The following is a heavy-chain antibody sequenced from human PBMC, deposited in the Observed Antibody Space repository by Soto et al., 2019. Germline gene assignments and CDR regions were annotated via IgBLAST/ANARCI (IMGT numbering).Heavy chain of an antibody. CDR3: ARADDGADRDYYGLDV. V-gene: IGHV4-30-4*08. CDR1: GGSISSEYFH. Sequence: QVQLQQSGPGLVEPSQTLSLTCAVPGGSISSEYFHWTWIRQSPGKGLEWIGYIHYTGSIMYNPSFKSRLTIAVDTTKNQFSLQLTSVTAADTAVYFCARADDGADRDYYGLDVWGQGSTVTVSS. CDR2: IHYTGSI. J-gene: IGHJ6*02. D-gene: IGHD1-26*01.